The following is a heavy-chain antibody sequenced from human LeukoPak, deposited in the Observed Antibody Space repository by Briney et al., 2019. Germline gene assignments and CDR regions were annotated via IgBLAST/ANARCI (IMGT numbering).Heavy chain of an antibody. CDR1: GGSISSYY. CDR3: AKTDYGHYSGFEV. V-gene: IGHV4-59*04. Sequence: KPSETLSLTCTVSGGSISSYYWSWIRQPPGKGLERIGSMYLSGTTYYNPSLKSRVTISVDKSKNQFSLKVRFVTAADTAVYYCAKTDYGHYSGFEVWGQGIMVTVSS. J-gene: IGHJ3*01. CDR2: MYLSGTT. D-gene: IGHD4-17*01.